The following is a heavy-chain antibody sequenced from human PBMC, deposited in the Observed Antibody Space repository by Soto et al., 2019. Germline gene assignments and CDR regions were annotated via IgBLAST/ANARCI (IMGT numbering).Heavy chain of an antibody. Sequence: QVPLVQSGAEVEKPGASVRVSCKASGYTFTAYFIHWVRQAPGQGLEWMGWINPHSGGTNYAQTFHGRVTMTRDTSISTAYMEVNSLRSDDTAVYFCARGQPNPYGAHLGPPLDYWGQGTLLTVSS. D-gene: IGHD4-17*01. CDR1: GYTFTAYF. V-gene: IGHV1-2*02. CDR2: INPHSGGT. J-gene: IGHJ4*02. CDR3: ARGQPNPYGAHLGPPLDY.